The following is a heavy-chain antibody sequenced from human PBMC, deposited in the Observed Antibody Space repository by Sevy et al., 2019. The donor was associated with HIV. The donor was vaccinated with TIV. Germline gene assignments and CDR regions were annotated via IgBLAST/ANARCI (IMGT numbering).Heavy chain of an antibody. Sequence: SETLSLTCAVYGGSFSGYYWSWIRQPPGKGLEWIGEINHSGSTNYNPSLKSRVTISVDTSKNQFSLKLSSVTAADTAVYYCARGVAGRFQYWGQGTLVTVSS. V-gene: IGHV4-34*01. CDR3: ARGVAGRFQY. CDR2: INHSGST. D-gene: IGHD6-19*01. CDR1: GGSFSGYY. J-gene: IGHJ1*01.